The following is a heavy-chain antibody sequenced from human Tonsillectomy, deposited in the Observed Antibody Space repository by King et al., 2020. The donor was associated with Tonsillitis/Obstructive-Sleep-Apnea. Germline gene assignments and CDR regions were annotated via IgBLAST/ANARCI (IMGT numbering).Heavy chain of an antibody. CDR1: GGSFSGYY. CDR2: INHSGST. CDR3: AVYCSSTSCGYFDY. V-gene: IGHV4-34*01. Sequence: VQLQQWGAGLLKPSETLSLTCAVYGGSFSGYYWSWIRQPPGKGLEWIGEINHSGSTNYNPSLKSRVTLSVDTSKNQFSLKLSSVTAADTAVYYCAVYCSSTSCGYFDYWGQGTLVTVSS. D-gene: IGHD2-2*01. J-gene: IGHJ4*02.